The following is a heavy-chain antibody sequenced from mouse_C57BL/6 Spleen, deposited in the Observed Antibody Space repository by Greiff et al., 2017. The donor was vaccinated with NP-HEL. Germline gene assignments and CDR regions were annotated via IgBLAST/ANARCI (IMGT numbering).Heavy chain of an antibody. J-gene: IGHJ4*01. Sequence: QVQLKQPGAELVKPGASVKLSCKASGYTFTSYWMHWVKQRPRQGLEWIGMIHPNSGSTNYNEKFKSKATLTVDKSSSTAYMQLSSLTSEDSAVYYCAREGITRGYAMDYWGQGTSVTVSS. CDR2: IHPNSGST. D-gene: IGHD1-3*01. CDR1: GYTFTSYW. CDR3: AREGITRGYAMDY. V-gene: IGHV1-64*01.